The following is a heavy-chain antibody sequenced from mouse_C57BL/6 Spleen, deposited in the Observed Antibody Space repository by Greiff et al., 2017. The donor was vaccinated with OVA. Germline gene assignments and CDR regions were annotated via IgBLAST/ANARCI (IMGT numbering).Heavy chain of an antibody. J-gene: IGHJ1*03. Sequence: EVHLVESEGGLVQPGSSMKLSCTASGFTFSDYYMAWVRQVPEKGLEWVANINYDGSSTYYLDSLKSRFIISRDNAKNILYLQMSSLKSEDTATYYCANYDYDGYFDVWGTGTTVTVSS. V-gene: IGHV5-16*01. CDR3: ANYDYDGYFDV. CDR2: INYDGSST. D-gene: IGHD2-4*01. CDR1: GFTFSDYY.